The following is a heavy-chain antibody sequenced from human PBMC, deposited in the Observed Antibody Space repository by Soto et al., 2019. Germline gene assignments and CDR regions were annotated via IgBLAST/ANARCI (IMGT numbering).Heavy chain of an antibody. V-gene: IGHV2-5*02. CDR1: GFSLSTGGMG. CDR2: IHWDDDK. J-gene: IGHJ6*02. Sequence: QITLKESGPTLVKPTQTLTLTCTFSGFSLSTGGMGVGWIRQPPGKALEWLALIHWDDDKRYSPSLKSRLTIPKDTSKHHVVRTMTNRDPVDPGTYYCVHSLCGGDCLRSYASHYYYGMDVWGQGTTVTVSS. D-gene: IGHD2-21*02. CDR3: VHSLCGGDCLRSYASHYYYGMDV.